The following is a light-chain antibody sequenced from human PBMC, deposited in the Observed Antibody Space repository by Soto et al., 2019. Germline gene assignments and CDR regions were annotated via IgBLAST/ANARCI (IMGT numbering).Light chain of an antibody. J-gene: IGLJ2*01. CDR3: ATWDVSLNGRV. CDR1: NSNIGRYT. CDR2: NNN. V-gene: IGLV1-44*01. Sequence: QSVLTQPPSTSGTPGQRVTISCSGSNSNIGRYTVNWYQQLPGTAPKLLIYNNNERPSGVPDRFSGSKSGTSASLAISWLQSEDEADYYCATWDVSLNGRVFGGGTQLTVL.